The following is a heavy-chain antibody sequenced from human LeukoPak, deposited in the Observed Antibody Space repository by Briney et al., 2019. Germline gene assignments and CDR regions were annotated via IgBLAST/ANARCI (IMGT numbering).Heavy chain of an antibody. CDR3: ARAEYGSSFGRFDP. V-gene: IGHV6-1*01. CDR2: TYYSAKCYN. CDR1: GDSGSSYSAA. J-gene: IGHJ5*02. Sequence: SQTLSLTCAISGDSGSSYSAAWNWIRQSPSRGLEWLGRTYYSAKCYNDYAVSVKSRITINPDTSKNQFSLQLNSVTPEDTAVYYCARAEYGSSFGRFDPWGQGTLVTVSS. D-gene: IGHD6-6*01.